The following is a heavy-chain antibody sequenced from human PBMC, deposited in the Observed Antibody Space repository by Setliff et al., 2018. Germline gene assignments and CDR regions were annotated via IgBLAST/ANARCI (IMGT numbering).Heavy chain of an antibody. V-gene: IGHV4-4*07. CDR1: GGSISDYY. CDR3: ARERTIFGILVISGWFDP. J-gene: IGHJ5*02. D-gene: IGHD3-3*01. CDR2: VSASGST. Sequence: SETLSLTCAVSGGSISDYYWTWIRQPAGKELEWIGRVSASGSTTYNPSLKSRVTMSVDTSRNQISLNLTSVTAADTAMYYCARERTIFGILVISGWFDPWGQGTVVTVSS.